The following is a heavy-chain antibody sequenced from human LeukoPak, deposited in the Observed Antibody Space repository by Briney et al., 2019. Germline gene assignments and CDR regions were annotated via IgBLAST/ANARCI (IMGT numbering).Heavy chain of an antibody. V-gene: IGHV1-2*02. D-gene: IGHD3-16*01. CDR1: GYTFTGDY. CDR3: ARGDIGSVDY. CDR2: IDPNSGDT. Sequence: ASVKVSCKASGYTFTGDYMRWVRQAPGQGLEWMGWIDPNSGDTNYAQKFQGRVTMTRDTSISTAYMELSRLRSDDTAVYYCARGDIGSVDYWGQGTLVTVSS. J-gene: IGHJ4*02.